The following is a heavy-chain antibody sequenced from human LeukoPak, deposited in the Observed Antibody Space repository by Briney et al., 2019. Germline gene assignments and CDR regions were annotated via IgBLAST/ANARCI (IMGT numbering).Heavy chain of an antibody. CDR2: INPNSGGT. J-gene: IGHJ4*02. Sequence: ASVKVSCKASGYTFTGYYMHWVRQAPGQGLEWMGWINPNSGGTNYAQKFQGRVTMTRDTSISTAYMELISLRSDHTAVYYCARDITVEQQLVYDYWGQGTLVTVSS. D-gene: IGHD6-13*01. CDR1: GYTFTGYY. CDR3: ARDITVEQQLVYDY. V-gene: IGHV1-2*02.